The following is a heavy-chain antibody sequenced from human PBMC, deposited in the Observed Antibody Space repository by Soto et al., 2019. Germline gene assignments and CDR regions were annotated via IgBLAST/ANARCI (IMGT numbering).Heavy chain of an antibody. Sequence: SETLSLTCTVSGGSISSGDYYWSWIRQPPGKGLEWIGYIYYSGSTYYNPSLKSRVTISVDTSKNQFSLKLSSVTAADTALYYGAGAPMAWYFHLGYWGKGPMGTVSS. J-gene: IGHJ4*02. D-gene: IGHD3-9*01. V-gene: IGHV4-30-4*01. CDR3: AGAPMAWYFHLGY. CDR1: GGSISSGDYY. CDR2: IYYSGST.